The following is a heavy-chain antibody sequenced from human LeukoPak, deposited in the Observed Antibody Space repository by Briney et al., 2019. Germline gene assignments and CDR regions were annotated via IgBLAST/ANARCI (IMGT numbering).Heavy chain of an antibody. CDR2: ISASGGST. Sequence: QTGGSLRLSCAASGFTFSSSAMSWVRQVPGKGLEWVSGISASGGSTYYADSVRGRFTISRDNSKNTLYVQMNSLRDEDTAVYYCAEDQRWESPHYLDSWGQGTLVTVSS. V-gene: IGHV3-23*01. CDR1: GFTFSSSA. D-gene: IGHD1-26*01. J-gene: IGHJ4*02. CDR3: AEDQRWESPHYLDS.